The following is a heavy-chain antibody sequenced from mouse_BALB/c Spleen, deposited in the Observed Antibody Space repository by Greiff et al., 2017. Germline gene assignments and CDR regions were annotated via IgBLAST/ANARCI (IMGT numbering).Heavy chain of an antibody. V-gene: IGHV14-3*02. D-gene: IGHD5-1-1*01. CDR2: IDPANGNT. CDR3: APYPAWFAY. Sequence: VQLKESGAELVKPGASVKLSCTASGFNIKDTYMHWVKQRPEQGLEWIGRIDPANGNTKYDPKFQGKATITADTSSNTAYLQLSSLTSEDTAVYYCAPYPAWFAYWGQGTLVTVSA. J-gene: IGHJ3*01. CDR1: GFNIKDTY.